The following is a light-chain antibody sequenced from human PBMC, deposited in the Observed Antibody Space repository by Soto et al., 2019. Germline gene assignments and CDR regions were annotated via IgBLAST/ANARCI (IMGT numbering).Light chain of an antibody. CDR2: AAS. V-gene: IGKV1-39*01. CDR1: QYMSNF. Sequence: DIQMTQSPSSLSASVGDRVTITCRASQYMSNFLNWYQQKPGRAPKLLIYAASTLQSGVPSRFSGSGSGTTFTLTISSLQPEDFATYYCQQSYSSPYTFGQGTNLEIK. J-gene: IGKJ2*01. CDR3: QQSYSSPYT.